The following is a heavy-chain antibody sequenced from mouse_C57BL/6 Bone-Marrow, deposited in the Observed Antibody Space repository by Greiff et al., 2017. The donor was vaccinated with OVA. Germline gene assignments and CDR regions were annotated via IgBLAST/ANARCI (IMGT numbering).Heavy chain of an antibody. CDR3: VRHVGDGNYWYFDV. V-gene: IGHV10-1*01. D-gene: IGHD2-1*01. J-gene: IGHJ1*03. CDR2: IRSKSNNYAT. Sequence: EVHLVESGGGLVQPKGSLKLSCAASGFSFNTYAMNWVRQAPGKGLEWVARIRSKSNNYATYYADSVKDRFTISRDDSESMLYLQMNNLKTEDTAMYYCVRHVGDGNYWYFDVWGTGTTVTVSS. CDR1: GFSFNTYA.